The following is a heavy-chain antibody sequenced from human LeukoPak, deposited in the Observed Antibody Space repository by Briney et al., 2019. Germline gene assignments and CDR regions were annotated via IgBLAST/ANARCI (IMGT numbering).Heavy chain of an antibody. CDR2: IIPIFGTA. CDR3: ARGTAAVNFPFDY. V-gene: IGHV1-69*01. CDR1: GRTFSSYA. J-gene: IGHJ4*02. D-gene: IGHD6-13*01. Sequence: SSVTVSCLASGRTFSSYAISWVRQAAGQGLDWMGGIIPIFGTANYAQKFQGRVTITADESTSTAYMELSSLRSEDTAVYYCARGTAAVNFPFDYWGQGTLVTVSS.